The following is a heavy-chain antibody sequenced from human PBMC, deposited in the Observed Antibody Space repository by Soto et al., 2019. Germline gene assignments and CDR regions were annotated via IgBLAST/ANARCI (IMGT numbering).Heavy chain of an antibody. D-gene: IGHD2-2*01. Sequence: GVPLNFSCKGSGYSFTSYWISWVRQMPGKGLEWMGRIDPSDSYTNYGPSFQGHVTISADKSISTAYLQWSSLKASDPAMYYCARRELYCSSTSCRDYWGQGTLVTVSS. J-gene: IGHJ4*02. CDR2: IDPSDSYT. CDR1: GYSFTSYW. CDR3: ARRELYCSSTSCRDY. V-gene: IGHV5-10-1*01.